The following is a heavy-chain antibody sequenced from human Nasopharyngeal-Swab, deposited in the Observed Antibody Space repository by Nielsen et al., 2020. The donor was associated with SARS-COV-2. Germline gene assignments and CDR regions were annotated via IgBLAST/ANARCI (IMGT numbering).Heavy chain of an antibody. CDR3: ARAPRITIFGVVQAFDI. V-gene: IGHV4-31*02. CDR2: IYYSGST. Sequence: LEWIGYIYYSGSTYYNPSLKSRVTISVDTSKNQFSLKLSSVTAADTAVYYCARAPRITIFGVVQAFDIWGQGTMVTVSS. J-gene: IGHJ3*02. D-gene: IGHD3-3*01.